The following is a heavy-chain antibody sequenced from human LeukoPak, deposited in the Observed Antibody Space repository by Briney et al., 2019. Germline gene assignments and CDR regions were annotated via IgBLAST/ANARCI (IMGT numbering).Heavy chain of an antibody. J-gene: IGHJ4*02. V-gene: IGHV1-18*01. CDR3: ARMGWRGDSSSSPVDC. D-gene: IGHD6-6*01. Sequence: ASVKVSCKASGYTFTSYGISWVRQAPGQGLEWMGWISAYNGKTNYAQKLQGRVTMTTDTSTSTAYMELRSLRSDDTAVYYCARMGWRGDSSSSPVDCWGQGTLVTVSS. CDR1: GYTFTSYG. CDR2: ISAYNGKT.